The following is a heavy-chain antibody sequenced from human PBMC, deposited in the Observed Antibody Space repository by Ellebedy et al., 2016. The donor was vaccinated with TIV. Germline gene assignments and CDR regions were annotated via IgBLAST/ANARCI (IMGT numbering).Heavy chain of an antibody. CDR2: ISGGGTT. CDR1: GFTVSNNY. J-gene: IGHJ4*02. CDR3: ARRYTSGWAPFHY. V-gene: IGHV3-66*01. Sequence: GESLKISCAASGFTVSNNYMSWVRQAPGKGLEWVLVISGGGTTYYADSVKGRFSVSRDNANNTTYLQMNSLRAEDTAIYYCARRYTSGWAPFHYWGQGTLVTVSA. D-gene: IGHD6-19*01.